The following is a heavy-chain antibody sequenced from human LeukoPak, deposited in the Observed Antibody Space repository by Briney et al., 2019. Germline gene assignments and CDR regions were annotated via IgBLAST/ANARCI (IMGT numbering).Heavy chain of an antibody. CDR3: AKAAREMATIRDYFDY. D-gene: IGHD5-24*01. J-gene: IGHJ4*02. Sequence: PGGSLRLSCAASGFTFSSYAMSWVRQAPGKGLEWVSAISGSGGSTYYADSVEGRFTISRDNSKNTLYLQMNSLRAEDTAVYYCAKAAREMATIRDYFDYWGQGTLVTVSS. CDR1: GFTFSSYA. V-gene: IGHV3-23*01. CDR2: ISGSGGST.